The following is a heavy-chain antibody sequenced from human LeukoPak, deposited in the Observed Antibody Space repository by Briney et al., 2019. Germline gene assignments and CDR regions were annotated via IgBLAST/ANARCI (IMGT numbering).Heavy chain of an antibody. CDR2: IKQDRSEK. CDR1: GFTFSSYG. CDR3: ARLREIPVFGVVTKSTSYFDY. D-gene: IGHD3-3*01. J-gene: IGHJ4*02. V-gene: IGHV3-7*01. Sequence: GGSLRLSCAASGFTFSSYGMSWVRQAPGKGLELVANIKQDRSEKYYVDSVKGRLTISRDNAKNSLYLQMNSLRAEDTAVYYCARLREIPVFGVVTKSTSYFDYWGQGTLVTVSS.